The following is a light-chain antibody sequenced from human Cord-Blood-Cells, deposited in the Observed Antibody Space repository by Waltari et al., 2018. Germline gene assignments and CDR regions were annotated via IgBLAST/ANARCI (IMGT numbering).Light chain of an antibody. CDR1: ALPKHY. CDR3: QSADSSGTYL. J-gene: IGLJ3*02. V-gene: IGLV3-25*03. Sequence: SYELTQPPSVSVSPGQTARITSSGDALPKHYAYWYQQKPGQAPVLVIYKDSERPSGIPERFSGSSSGTTVTLTISGVQAEDEADYYCQSADSSGTYLFGGGTKLTVL. CDR2: KDS.